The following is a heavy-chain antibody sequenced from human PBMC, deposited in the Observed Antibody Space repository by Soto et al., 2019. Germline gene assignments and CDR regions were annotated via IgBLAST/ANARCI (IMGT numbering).Heavy chain of an antibody. V-gene: IGHV3-23*01. J-gene: IGHJ4*02. D-gene: IGHD6-13*01. CDR2: ISGSGGST. Sequence: EVQLLESGGGLVQPGGSLRLSCAASGFTFSSYAMSWVRQAPGKGLEWVSAISGSGGSTYYADSVKGRFTISRDNSKNTLYLQMNSLRAAATPVYYCAKENGYLSSWVEFAYWGQGTLVTVSA. CDR1: GFTFSSYA. CDR3: AKENGYLSSWVEFAY.